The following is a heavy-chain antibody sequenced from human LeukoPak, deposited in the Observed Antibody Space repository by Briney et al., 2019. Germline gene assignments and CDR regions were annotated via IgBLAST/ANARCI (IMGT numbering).Heavy chain of an antibody. Sequence: GGSLRLSCAASGFTFSSYRMNWVRQAPGKGLEWVSSISSSSSYIYYADSVKGRFTISRDNAKNSLYLQMNSLRAEDTAVYYCARDQGVVVPSIGDDAFDIWGRGTMVTVSS. CDR2: ISSSSSYI. D-gene: IGHD2-15*01. J-gene: IGHJ3*02. CDR3: ARDQGVVVPSIGDDAFDI. CDR1: GFTFSSYR. V-gene: IGHV3-21*01.